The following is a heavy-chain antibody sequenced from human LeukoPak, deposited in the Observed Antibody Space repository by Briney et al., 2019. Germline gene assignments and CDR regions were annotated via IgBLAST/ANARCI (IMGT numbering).Heavy chain of an antibody. Sequence: PSETLSLTCTVSGGSISSYYWSWIRQPPGKGLEWIGYIYYSGSTNYNPSLKSRVTISVDTSKNQFSLKLSSVTAADTAVYYCARGYCSGGSCYWDYWGQRTLVTVSS. CDR2: IYYSGST. D-gene: IGHD2-15*01. CDR3: ARGYCSGGSCYWDY. V-gene: IGHV4-59*01. J-gene: IGHJ4*02. CDR1: GGSISSYY.